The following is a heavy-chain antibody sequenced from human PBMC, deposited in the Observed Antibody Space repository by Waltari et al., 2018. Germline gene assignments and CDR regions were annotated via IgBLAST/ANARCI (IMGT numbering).Heavy chain of an antibody. D-gene: IGHD6-13*01. Sequence: EVQLVQSGAEVKKPGESLKISCKGSGYSFTSYWIGWVRQVPGKGLEWMGIIYPGDSDTRYSPSFQGQVTISADKSISTAYLQWSSLKASDTAMYYCARRSRIAAAGTGFDYWGQRTLVTVSS. CDR2: IYPGDSDT. CDR1: GYSFTSYW. CDR3: ARRSRIAAAGTGFDY. V-gene: IGHV5-51*01. J-gene: IGHJ4*02.